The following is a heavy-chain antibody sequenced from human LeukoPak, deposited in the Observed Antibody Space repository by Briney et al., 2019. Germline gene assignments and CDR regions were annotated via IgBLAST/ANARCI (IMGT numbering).Heavy chain of an antibody. Sequence: KPSETLSLTCTVSGYSISSGYYWVWIRQPPGKGLEWIGSIYRSGSTNYNPSLKSRVTISVDTSENQFSLKVTSVTAADTAVYYCARGDCSSTICYSPMDVWGKGTTVTISS. CDR1: GYSISSGYY. CDR2: IYRSGST. D-gene: IGHD2-2*01. J-gene: IGHJ6*03. CDR3: ARGDCSSTICYSPMDV. V-gene: IGHV4-38-2*02.